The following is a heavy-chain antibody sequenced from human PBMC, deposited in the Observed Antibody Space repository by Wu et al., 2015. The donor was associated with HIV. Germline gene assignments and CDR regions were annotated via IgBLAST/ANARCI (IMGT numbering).Heavy chain of an antibody. Sequence: QVQLQQWGAGLLKPSETLSLTCGVNGGSFSGHHWSWIRQSPRGRGWNGVGEVNHSGTPTYKASLESRVTISLDTSKGQFSLKLKSVTAADTAVYYCARFQYHLLRRHDYLDVWGNGSAVTVSS. D-gene: IGHD1-26*01. V-gene: IGHV4-34*01. CDR2: VNHSGTP. CDR3: ARFQYHLLRRHDYLDV. J-gene: IGHJ6*03. CDR1: GGSFSGHH.